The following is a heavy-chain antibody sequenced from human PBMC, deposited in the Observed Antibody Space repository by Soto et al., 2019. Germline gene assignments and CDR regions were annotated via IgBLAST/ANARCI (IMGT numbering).Heavy chain of an antibody. CDR1: GFSLSTSGVG. CDR2: IYWDDDK. D-gene: IGHD3-10*01. Sequence: QITLKESGPTLVKPTHTLTLTCTFSGFSLSTSGVGVGWIRQPPGKALEWLALIYWDDDKRYSPSLNSRLTLTKDPSKNPVVLNMTNMDPVDTATYYCEQQGFGEFHPNWFDPWGQGTLVTVSS. J-gene: IGHJ5*02. CDR3: EQQGFGEFHPNWFDP. V-gene: IGHV2-5*02.